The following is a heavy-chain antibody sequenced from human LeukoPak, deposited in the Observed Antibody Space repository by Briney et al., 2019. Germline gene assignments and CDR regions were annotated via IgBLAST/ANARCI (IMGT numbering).Heavy chain of an antibody. CDR3: ARERGGSGYDSGLDYDY. Sequence: GESLKISCKGSGYKFTNYWIGWVRQMPGKGLEWMGIIYPGAAADTRYSPSFQGHVTFSADKSINTVYLQWSSLKVSDTAVYYCARERGGSGYDSGLDYDYWGQGALVTVSS. D-gene: IGHD5-12*01. CDR2: IYPGAAADT. CDR1: GYKFTNYW. J-gene: IGHJ4*02. V-gene: IGHV5-51*01.